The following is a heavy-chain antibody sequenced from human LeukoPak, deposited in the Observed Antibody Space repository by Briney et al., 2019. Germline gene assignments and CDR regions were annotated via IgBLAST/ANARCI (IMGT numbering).Heavy chain of an antibody. CDR1: GFTFSDYY. D-gene: IGHD3-16*01. J-gene: IGHJ6*02. CDR3: ARDMMEAGSWYYYYYGMDV. Sequence: PGGSLRLSCAASGFTFSDYYMSWVRQAPGKGLEWVANIKQDGSEKYYVDSVKGRLTISRDNAKNSLYLQMNSLRAEDTAVYYCARDMMEAGSWYYYYYGMDVWGQGTTVTVSS. V-gene: IGHV3-7*01. CDR2: IKQDGSEK.